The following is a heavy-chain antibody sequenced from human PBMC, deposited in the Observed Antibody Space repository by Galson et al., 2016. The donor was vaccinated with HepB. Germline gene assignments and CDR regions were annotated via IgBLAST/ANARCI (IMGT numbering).Heavy chain of an antibody. V-gene: IGHV3-23*01. J-gene: IGHJ4*02. CDR3: AKERGWYGGPNFGS. CDR1: GFSFSNSG. Sequence: SLRLSCAASGFSFSNSGMSWVRQAPGRGLGWVSGITRSGDATHYAAFVKGRFTISRDNSRDTLYLPMDSRRAADTAVYYCAKERGWYGGPNFGSWGQGTLVTVSS. CDR2: ITRSGDAT. D-gene: IGHD2-15*01.